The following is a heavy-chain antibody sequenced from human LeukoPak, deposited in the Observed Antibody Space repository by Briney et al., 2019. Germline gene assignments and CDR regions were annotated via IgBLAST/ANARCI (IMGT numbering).Heavy chain of an antibody. V-gene: IGHV1-69*13. CDR3: ARFLKEYCSSTSCREGAFDI. CDR1: GGTFSNYA. D-gene: IGHD2-2*01. J-gene: IGHJ3*02. CDR2: IIPIFGTA. Sequence: SVKVSCKASGGTFSNYAISWVRQAPGQGLEWMGGIIPIFGTANYAQKFQGRVTITADESTSTAYMELSSLRSEDTAVYYCARFLKEYCSSTSCREGAFDIWGQGTMVTVSS.